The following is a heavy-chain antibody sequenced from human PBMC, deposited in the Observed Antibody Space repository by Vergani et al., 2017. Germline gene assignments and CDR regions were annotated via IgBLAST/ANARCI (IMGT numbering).Heavy chain of an antibody. J-gene: IGHJ3*02. CDR3: ARIDTAMVGGYAFDI. CDR1: GGSFSGYY. CDR2: IYYSGST. Sequence: QVQLQQWGAGLLKPSETLSLTCAVYGGSFSGYYWSWIRQPPGKGLEWIGSIYYSGSTYYNPSLKSRVTISVDTSKNQFSLKLSSVTAADTAVYYCARIDTAMVGGYAFDIWGQGTMVTVSS. D-gene: IGHD5-18*01. V-gene: IGHV4-34*01.